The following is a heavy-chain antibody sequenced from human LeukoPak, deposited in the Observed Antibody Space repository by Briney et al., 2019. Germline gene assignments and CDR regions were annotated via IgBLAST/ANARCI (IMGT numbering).Heavy chain of an antibody. V-gene: IGHV3-23*01. J-gene: IGHJ4*02. Sequence: GGSLGLSCAASGFTFSSYAMSWVRQAPGKGLEWVSAISGSGGSTYYADSVKGRFTISRGNSKNTLYLQMNSLRAEDTAVYYCAKDENYDFWSGADYWGQGTLVTVSS. D-gene: IGHD3-3*01. CDR2: ISGSGGST. CDR1: GFTFSSYA. CDR3: AKDENYDFWSGADY.